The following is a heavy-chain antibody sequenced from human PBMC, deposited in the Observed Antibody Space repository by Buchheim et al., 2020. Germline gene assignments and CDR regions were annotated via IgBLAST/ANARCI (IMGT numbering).Heavy chain of an antibody. CDR3: ARDPGIAVAGTGLDL. CDR1: GFTFSSYW. V-gene: IGHV3-74*01. D-gene: IGHD6-19*01. Sequence: EVQLVESGGGLVQPGGSLRLSCAASGFTFSSYWMHWVRQAPGKGLVWVSRINGDGTTTSYADSGKGRFTISRDNAENTLYLQMSSLRAEDTAVYYCARDPGIAVAGTGLDLWGQGTT. J-gene: IGHJ6*02. CDR2: INGDGTTT.